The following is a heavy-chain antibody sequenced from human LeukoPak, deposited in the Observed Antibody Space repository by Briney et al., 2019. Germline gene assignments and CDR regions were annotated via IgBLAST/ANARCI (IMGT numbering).Heavy chain of an antibody. J-gene: IGHJ4*02. D-gene: IGHD2-2*03. CDR3: AKVANGYCSSTSCPPHFDY. Sequence: GGSLRLSCAASGFTFSSYAMSWVRQAPGKGLEWVSAISGSGGSTYYADSVKGRFTISRDNSKNTLYLQMNSLRAEDTAVYYCAKVANGYCSSTSCPPHFDYWGQGTLVTVSS. V-gene: IGHV3-23*01. CDR1: GFTFSSYA. CDR2: ISGSGGST.